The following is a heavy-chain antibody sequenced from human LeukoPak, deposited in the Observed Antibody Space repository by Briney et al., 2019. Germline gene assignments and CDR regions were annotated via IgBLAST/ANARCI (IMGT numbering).Heavy chain of an antibody. Sequence: GGSLRLSCAASGFTFSSYSMNWVRQAPGKGLEWVSSISSSSSYIYYADSVKGRFTISRDNAKNSLYLQMNSLRAEDTAVYYCARGIYGDYVLDHWGQGTLVTVSS. V-gene: IGHV3-21*01. CDR2: ISSSSSYI. CDR1: GFTFSSYS. J-gene: IGHJ4*02. CDR3: ARGIYGDYVLDH. D-gene: IGHD4-17*01.